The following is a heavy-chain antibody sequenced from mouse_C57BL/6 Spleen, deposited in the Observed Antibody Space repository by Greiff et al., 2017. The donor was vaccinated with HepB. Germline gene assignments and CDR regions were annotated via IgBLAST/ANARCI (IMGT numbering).Heavy chain of an antibody. CDR1: GYSITSGYD. Sequence: VQLKESGPGMVKPSQSLSLTCTVTGYSITSGYDWHWIRHFPGNKLEWMGYISYSGSTNYNPSLKSRISITHDTSKNHFFLKLNSVTTEDTATYYCARGSGDYFDYWGQGTTLTVSS. CDR2: ISYSGST. D-gene: IGHD1-3*01. V-gene: IGHV3-1*01. CDR3: ARGSGDYFDY. J-gene: IGHJ2*01.